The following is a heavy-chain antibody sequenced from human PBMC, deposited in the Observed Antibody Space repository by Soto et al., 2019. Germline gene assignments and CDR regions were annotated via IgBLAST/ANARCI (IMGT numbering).Heavy chain of an antibody. CDR2: IHNSGTS. V-gene: IGHV4-59*01. J-gene: IGHJ5*01. CDR3: ARDFYDSVGYTWFDS. Sequence: SETLSLTCTVSGDTSTSYYWGWIRQAPGKGLECIGHIHNSGTSTHNPSLNGRVTISIDMSKKQFSLKLTSLTSADTAVYYCARDFYDSVGYTWFDSWSQGALVTVSS. CDR1: GDTSTSYY. D-gene: IGHD3-22*01.